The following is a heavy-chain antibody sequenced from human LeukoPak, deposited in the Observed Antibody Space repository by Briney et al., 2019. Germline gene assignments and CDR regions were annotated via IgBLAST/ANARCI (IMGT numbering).Heavy chain of an antibody. Sequence: GGSLRLSCAASGFTVSSNHMSWVRQAPGKGLEWVSVINSGGNTYYADSVKGRFTISRDNSKNTLCLQMNSLRAEDSAVYYCARDLAYYASGKQNYWGQGTLVSVYS. J-gene: IGHJ4*02. V-gene: IGHV3-66*01. CDR2: INSGGNT. CDR3: ARDLAYYASGKQNY. CDR1: GFTVSSNH. D-gene: IGHD3-10*01.